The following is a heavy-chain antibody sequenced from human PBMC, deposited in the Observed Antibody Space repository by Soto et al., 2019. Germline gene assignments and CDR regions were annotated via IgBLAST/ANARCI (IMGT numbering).Heavy chain of an antibody. Sequence: SETLSLTCAVYGGSFSGYYWSWIRQPPGKGLEWIGEINHSGSTNYNPSLKSRVTISVDTSKNQFSLKLSSVTAADTAVYYCARSNGYGSGSYYFDCWGQGTLVTVS. CDR2: INHSGST. CDR1: GGSFSGYY. J-gene: IGHJ4*02. CDR3: ARSNGYGSGSYYFDC. D-gene: IGHD3-10*01. V-gene: IGHV4-34*01.